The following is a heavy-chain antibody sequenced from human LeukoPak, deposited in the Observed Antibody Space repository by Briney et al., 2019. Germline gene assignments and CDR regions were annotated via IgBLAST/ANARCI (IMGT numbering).Heavy chain of an antibody. V-gene: IGHV1-69*05. CDR2: IIPIFGTA. J-gene: IGHJ6*03. CDR3: ARDLGIAAAYMDV. CDR1: GGTFSSYA. D-gene: IGHD6-13*01. Sequence: ASVKVSCKASGGTFSSYAISWVRQAPGQGLEWMGGIIPIFGTANYAQKFQGRVTMTTDTSTSTAYMELRSLRSDDTAVYYCARDLGIAAAYMDVWGKGTTVTVSS.